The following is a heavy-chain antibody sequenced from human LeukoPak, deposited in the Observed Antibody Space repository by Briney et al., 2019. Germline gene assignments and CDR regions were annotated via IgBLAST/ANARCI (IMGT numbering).Heavy chain of an antibody. V-gene: IGHV4-34*01. CDR2: INHSGST. CDR3: ARDSYHYGGNSELSYFVR. CDR1: GGSFSGYY. Sequence: SETLSLTCAVYGGSFSGYYWSWLRQPPGKGLEWIGEINHSGSTNYNPSLKSRVTISVDTSKNQFSLKLSSVTAAEQALYYFARDSYHYGGNSELSYFVRWRGRAMATVPS. J-gene: IGHJ2*01. D-gene: IGHD4-23*01.